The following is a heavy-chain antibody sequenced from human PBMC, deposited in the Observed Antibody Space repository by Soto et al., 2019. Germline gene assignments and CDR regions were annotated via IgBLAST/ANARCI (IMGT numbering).Heavy chain of an antibody. CDR2: IYYSGST. CDR3: ARADTYYYDSSGYWAFDY. CDR1: GGSISSYY. D-gene: IGHD3-22*01. J-gene: IGHJ4*02. V-gene: IGHV4-59*01. Sequence: SETLSLTCTVSGGSISSYYWSWIRQPPGKGLEWIGYIYYSGSTNYNPSIKSRVTISVDTSKNQFSLKLSSVTAADTAVYYFARADTYYYDSSGYWAFDYWGQGTLVTVSS.